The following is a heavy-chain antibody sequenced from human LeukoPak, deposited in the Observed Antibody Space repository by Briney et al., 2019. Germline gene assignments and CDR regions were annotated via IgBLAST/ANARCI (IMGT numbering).Heavy chain of an antibody. Sequence: ASVKVSCKASGYTFTSYYMHWVRQAPGQGLEWMGIINPSGGSTSYAQKFQGRVTITADESTSTAYMELSSLRSEDTAVYYCARDGGGGMVRGVRGVEYYFDYWGQGTLVTVSS. CDR3: ARDGGGGMVRGVRGVEYYFDY. J-gene: IGHJ4*02. V-gene: IGHV1-46*01. CDR2: INPSGGST. CDR1: GYTFTSYY. D-gene: IGHD3-10*01.